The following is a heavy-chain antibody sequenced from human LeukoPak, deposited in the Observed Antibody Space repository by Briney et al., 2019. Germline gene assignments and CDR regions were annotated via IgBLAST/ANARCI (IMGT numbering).Heavy chain of an antibody. D-gene: IGHD4/OR15-4a*01. CDR3: AKISLNMVNDAFDI. CDR1: GFTFSNYA. V-gene: IGHV3-30*18. CDR2: ISYDGSRK. Sequence: GGSLRLSCAASGFTFSNYAMHWVRQAPGKGLEWVAIISYDGSRKYYADSVKGRFTISRDNSKNTLYLQMNSLRAEDTAMYYCAKISLNMVNDAFDIWGQGTMVSVSS. J-gene: IGHJ3*02.